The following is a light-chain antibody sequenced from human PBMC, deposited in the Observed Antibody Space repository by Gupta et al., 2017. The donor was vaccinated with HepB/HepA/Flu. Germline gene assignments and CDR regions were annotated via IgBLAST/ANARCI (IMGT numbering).Light chain of an antibody. Sequence: MEMTHCPSFLSASVGHRGNMPRQASQDISNYLSWYQQKPGKAPNLLIYDASNLETGVPSRFSGGGSGTDFTFTISSLQPEDFATYYCQQYYDPPRTFGGGTKVEIK. CDR3: QQYYDPPRT. V-gene: IGKV1-33*01. CDR1: QDISNY. CDR2: DAS. J-gene: IGKJ4*01.